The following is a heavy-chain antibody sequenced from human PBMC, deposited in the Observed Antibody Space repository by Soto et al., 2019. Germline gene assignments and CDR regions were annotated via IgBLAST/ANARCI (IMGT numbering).Heavy chain of an antibody. V-gene: IGHV1-69*13. Sequence: SVKVSCKASGGTFSSYAISWVRQAPGQGLEWMGGIIPILGTANYAQKFQGRVTITADESTSTAYMELSSLRSEDTAVYYCARTDAVVVPAAIHYYYGMDVWGQGTTVTVSS. CDR3: ARTDAVVVPAAIHYYYGMDV. D-gene: IGHD2-2*01. CDR1: GGTFSSYA. CDR2: IIPILGTA. J-gene: IGHJ6*02.